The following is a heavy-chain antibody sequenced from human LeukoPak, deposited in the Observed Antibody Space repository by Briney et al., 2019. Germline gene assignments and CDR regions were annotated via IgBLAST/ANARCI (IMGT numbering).Heavy chain of an antibody. J-gene: IGHJ4*02. CDR2: ISFDGSNK. Sequence: GGSLRLSCAASGFTFRSYGTHWVRQAPGKGLEWVAVISFDGSNKYYADSVKGRFTISRDDSKNTLYLQMNSLRAEDTAVYYCARDGTGSNSGWYIHWGQGALVTVSS. CDR1: GFTFRSYG. V-gene: IGHV3-30*03. D-gene: IGHD6-19*01. CDR3: ARDGTGSNSGWYIH.